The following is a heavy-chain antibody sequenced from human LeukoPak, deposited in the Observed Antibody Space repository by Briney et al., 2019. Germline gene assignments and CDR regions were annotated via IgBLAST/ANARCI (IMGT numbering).Heavy chain of an antibody. D-gene: IGHD6-19*01. CDR3: ATVPYSSGAEAFDI. J-gene: IGHJ3*02. CDR2: FDPEDGET. CDR1: VYTRTELS. V-gene: IGHV1-24*01. Sequence: ASVKVSCKVSVYTRTELSMHWVRQAPGKGLEWMGGFDPEDGETIYAQKFQGRVTMTEDTSTDTAYMELSSLRSEDTAVYYCATVPYSSGAEAFDIWGQGTMVTVSS.